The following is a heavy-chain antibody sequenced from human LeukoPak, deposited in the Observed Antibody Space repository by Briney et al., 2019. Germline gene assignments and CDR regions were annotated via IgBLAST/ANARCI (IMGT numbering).Heavy chain of an antibody. CDR1: GFTFSIYA. CDR3: VKGGQRYDFWRFDY. CDR2: ISGSGGST. J-gene: IGHJ4*02. Sequence: GGSLRLSCAASGFTFSIYAMSWVRQAPGKGLEWVSSISGSGGSTYFADSVKGRFRISRDNSKNTLFLQMNSLRDEETAVYYCVKGGQRYDFWRFDYWGQGTVVTVSS. V-gene: IGHV3-23*01. D-gene: IGHD3-3*01.